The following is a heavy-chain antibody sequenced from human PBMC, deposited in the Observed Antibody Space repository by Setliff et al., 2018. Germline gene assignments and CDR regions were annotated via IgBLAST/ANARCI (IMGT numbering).Heavy chain of an antibody. Sequence: LSLTCAVYSGSFSGYFWSWIRQPQGKGLEWIGEINHSGSTNYNPSLKSRVTISVDTSKNQFSLKLSSVTAADTAVYYCARGIGGYCSSMSCSNESWPWGQGTLVTVSS. D-gene: IGHD2-2*01. CDR3: ARGIGGYCSSMSCSNESWP. V-gene: IGHV4-34*01. J-gene: IGHJ5*02. CDR2: INHSGST. CDR1: SGSFSGYF.